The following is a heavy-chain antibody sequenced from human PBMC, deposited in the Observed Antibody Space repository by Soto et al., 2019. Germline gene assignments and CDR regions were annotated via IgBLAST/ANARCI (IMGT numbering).Heavy chain of an antibody. D-gene: IGHD4-17*01. V-gene: IGHV4-30-4*01. CDR3: ARVRATVTYYFDY. J-gene: IGHJ4*02. CDR1: GDSVSSGDYY. Sequence: SETLSLTCSVSGDSVSSGDYYWSWIRQPPGKGLEWIGYIYYSGSTYYNPSLKSRVTISVDTSKNQFSLKLSSVTAADTAVYYCARVRATVTYYFDYWGQGTLVTVSS. CDR2: IYYSGST.